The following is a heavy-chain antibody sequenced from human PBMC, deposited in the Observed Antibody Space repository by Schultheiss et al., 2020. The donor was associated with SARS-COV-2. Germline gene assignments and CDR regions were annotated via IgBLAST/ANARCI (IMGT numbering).Heavy chain of an antibody. V-gene: IGHV3-15*01. CDR1: GFTFSNAW. CDR2: LKSISDGGTT. D-gene: IGHD1-26*01. CDR3: TREGPGPSGSWDRYDY. J-gene: IGHJ4*02. Sequence: GGSLRLSCAASGFTFSNAWMSWVRQAPGKGLEWVGRLKSISDGGTTDYAAPVRGRFSISRDDSNNALYLEMNSLKTEDTAVYYCTREGPGPSGSWDRYDYWGQGTLVTVSS.